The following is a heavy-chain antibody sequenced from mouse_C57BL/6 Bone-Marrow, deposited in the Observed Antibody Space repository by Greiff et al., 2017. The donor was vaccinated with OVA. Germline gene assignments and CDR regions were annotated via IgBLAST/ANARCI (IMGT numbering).Heavy chain of an antibody. CDR2: INPYNGGT. CDR1: GYTFTDYY. V-gene: IGHV1-19*01. D-gene: IGHD2-4*01. CDR3: ARGYDSYWYFDV. Sequence: EVKLQESGPVLVKPGASVKMSCKASGYTFTDYYMNWVKQSHGKSLEWIGVINPYNGGTSYNQKFKGKATLTVDKSSSTAYMELNSLTSEDSAVYYCARGYDSYWYFDVWGTGTTVTVSS. J-gene: IGHJ1*03.